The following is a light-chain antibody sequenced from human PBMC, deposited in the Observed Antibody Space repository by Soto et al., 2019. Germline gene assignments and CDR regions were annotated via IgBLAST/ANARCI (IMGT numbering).Light chain of an antibody. Sequence: ETVMTQSPATLSVSPGERASVCCRASQSVSYKLAWYQQKAGQPHTIIIYDTSSRATGIPARFSGSGSGTEFSLTIRSLQSEDFGVYYCQKYNNWPPITFGHGTRLETK. CDR3: QKYNNWPPIT. J-gene: IGKJ5*01. V-gene: IGKV3-15*01. CDR2: DTS. CDR1: QSVSYK.